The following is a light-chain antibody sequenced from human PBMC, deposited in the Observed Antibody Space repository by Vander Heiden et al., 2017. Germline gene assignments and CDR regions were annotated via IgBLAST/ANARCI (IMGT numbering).Light chain of an antibody. J-gene: IGLJ3*02. Sequence: SSELTQDPAVSVALGQTVRITCHGDSLRNYYASWYQHKSGQAPILVIYGKNNRPSGVPDRFAGSSAGKTASLTTTGAQAEDEADYYGNSKDSGGNLLVFGGGTKLTVL. V-gene: IGLV3-19*01. CDR2: GKN. CDR3: NSKDSGGNLLV. CDR1: SLRNYY.